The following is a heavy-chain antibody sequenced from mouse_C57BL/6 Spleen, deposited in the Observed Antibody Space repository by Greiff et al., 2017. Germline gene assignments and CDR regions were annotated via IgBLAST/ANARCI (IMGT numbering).Heavy chain of an antibody. Sequence: QVQLQQPGAELVKPGASVKMSCKASGYTFTSYWITWVKQRPGHGLEWIGDIYPGSGSTNYNEKFKSKATLTVDTSSSTAYMPLSSLTSEDSAVYYCARAGDTPYYYAMDYWGQGTSVTVSS. D-gene: IGHD5-1-1*01. V-gene: IGHV1-55*01. CDR3: ARAGDTPYYYAMDY. J-gene: IGHJ4*01. CDR1: GYTFTSYW. CDR2: IYPGSGST.